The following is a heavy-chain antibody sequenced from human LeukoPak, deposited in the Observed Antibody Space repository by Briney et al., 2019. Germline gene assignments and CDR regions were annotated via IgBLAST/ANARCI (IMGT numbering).Heavy chain of an antibody. D-gene: IGHD1-1*01. CDR3: VRDMGGATRGYFHH. CDR1: GFTFTGHS. CDR2: VSYDEKTI. Sequence: SGGSLRLSCAASGFTFTGHSMHWVRQAPGKGLEWVAVVSYDEKTIFYADSLKGRFTVSRDNSKNSLFLQMNSLRTEDTALYYCVRDMGGATRGYFHHWGQGTLVTVSS. J-gene: IGHJ4*02. V-gene: IGHV3-30*04.